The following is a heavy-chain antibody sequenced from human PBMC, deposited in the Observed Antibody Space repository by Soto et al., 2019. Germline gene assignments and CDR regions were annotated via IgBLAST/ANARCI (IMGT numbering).Heavy chain of an antibody. V-gene: IGHV1-46*01. Sequence: ASVKVSCKASGYTFTSYYMHWVRQAPGQGLEWMGIINPSGGSTNYAQKVQERVTITRDMSTNTAYMELSSLRSEDTAVYYCAAEVYSGGDCCHFDYWGQGTLVTVSS. D-gene: IGHD2-21*02. CDR2: INPSGGST. CDR1: GYTFTSYY. CDR3: AAEVYSGGDCCHFDY. J-gene: IGHJ4*02.